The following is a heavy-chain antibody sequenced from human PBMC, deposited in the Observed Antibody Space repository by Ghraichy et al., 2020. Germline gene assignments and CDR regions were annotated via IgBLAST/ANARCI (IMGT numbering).Heavy chain of an antibody. CDR3: ARPGIAATRGAFDI. CDR2: IYYSGST. Sequence: SETLSLTCTVSGGSISSSSYYWGWIRQPPGKGLEWIGSIYYSGSTYYNPSLKSRVTISVDTSKNQFSLKLSSVTAADTAVYYCARPGIAATRGAFDIWGQGTMVTVSS. V-gene: IGHV4-39*01. CDR1: GGSISSSSYY. J-gene: IGHJ3*02. D-gene: IGHD6-13*01.